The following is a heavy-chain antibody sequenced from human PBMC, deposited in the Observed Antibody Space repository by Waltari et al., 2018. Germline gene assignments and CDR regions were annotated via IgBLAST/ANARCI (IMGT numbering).Heavy chain of an antibody. CDR2: INPDNGGT. V-gene: IGHV1-2*02. J-gene: IGHJ5*02. CDR3: ARRTSSADAP. Sequence: QVQLVQSGDEVKQPGASVTVSCKASGYSFADYFLHWVRQAPGQGLEWMGWINPDNGGTNYSQMFQGRLVLTRDTSINTAYMQLTSLTSDDTAVYYCARRTSSADAPWGQGTLVTVSS. CDR1: GYSFADYF.